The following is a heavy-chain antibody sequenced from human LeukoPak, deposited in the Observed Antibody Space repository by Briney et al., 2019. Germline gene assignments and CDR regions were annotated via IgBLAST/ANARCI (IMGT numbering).Heavy chain of an antibody. CDR1: GGTFSSYT. Sequence: ASVKVSCKASGGTFSSYTISWVRQAPGQGLEWMGWIIPIFGIANYAQKFQGRVTITADKSTSTAYMELSSLRSEDTAVYYCSSSHQVYYYYYGMDVWGQGTTVTVSS. V-gene: IGHV1-69*02. CDR2: IIPIFGIA. J-gene: IGHJ6*02. CDR3: SSSHQVYYYYYGMDV. D-gene: IGHD6-6*01.